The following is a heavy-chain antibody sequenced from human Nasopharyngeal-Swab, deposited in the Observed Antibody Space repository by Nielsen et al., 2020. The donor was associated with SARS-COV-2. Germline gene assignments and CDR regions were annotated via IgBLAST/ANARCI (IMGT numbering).Heavy chain of an antibody. J-gene: IGHJ3*02. CDR1: GYTFTSYA. Sequence: ASVKVSWKASGYTFTSYAINWVRQAPGQGLEWRGWINTNTGNPTYAQGFTGRFVFSLDTSVSTAYLQISSLKAEDTAVYYCARDRFSYYYDSSGYFDAFDIWGQGTMVTVSS. V-gene: IGHV7-4-1*02. CDR3: ARDRFSYYYDSSGYFDAFDI. D-gene: IGHD3-22*01. CDR2: INTNTGNP.